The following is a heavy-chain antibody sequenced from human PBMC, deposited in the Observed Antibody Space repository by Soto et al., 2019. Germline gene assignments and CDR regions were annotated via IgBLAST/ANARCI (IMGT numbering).Heavy chain of an antibody. CDR3: ASSNLAYCGGDCYAD. D-gene: IGHD2-21*02. Sequence: SETLSLTCTVSGGSISSGDYYWSWIRQPPGKGLEWIGYIYYSGSTYYNPSLKSRVTISVDTSKNQFSLKLSSVTAADTAVDYCASSNLAYCGGDCYADWGQGTLVTVSS. J-gene: IGHJ4*02. CDR2: IYYSGST. CDR1: GGSISSGDYY. V-gene: IGHV4-30-4*01.